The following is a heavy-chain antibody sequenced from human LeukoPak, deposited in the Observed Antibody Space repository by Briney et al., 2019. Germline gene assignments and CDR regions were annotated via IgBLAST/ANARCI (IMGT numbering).Heavy chain of an antibody. Sequence: GGSLRLSCAASGFTFSSYGMSWVRQAPGKGLEWVSAISGSGGSTYYADSVKGRFTISRDNAKNSLYLQMNSLRAEDTAVYYCAKSGIAVAGPWFDPWGQGTLVTVSS. J-gene: IGHJ5*02. CDR1: GFTFSSYG. CDR2: ISGSGGST. D-gene: IGHD6-19*01. CDR3: AKSGIAVAGPWFDP. V-gene: IGHV3-23*01.